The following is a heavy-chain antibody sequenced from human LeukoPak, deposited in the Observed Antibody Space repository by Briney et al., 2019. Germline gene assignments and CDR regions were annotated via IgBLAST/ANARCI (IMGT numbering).Heavy chain of an antibody. Sequence: GGSLRLSCAASGFTLSSYSMNWVRQAPGKGLEGVSSISSSSSYIYYADSVKGRFTISRDNAKNSLYLQMNSLRAEDTAVYYCARGGNSASYLFDYWGQGTLVTVSS. CDR1: GFTLSSYS. V-gene: IGHV3-21*04. CDR2: ISSSSSYI. CDR3: ARGGNSASYLFDY. D-gene: IGHD1-26*01. J-gene: IGHJ4*02.